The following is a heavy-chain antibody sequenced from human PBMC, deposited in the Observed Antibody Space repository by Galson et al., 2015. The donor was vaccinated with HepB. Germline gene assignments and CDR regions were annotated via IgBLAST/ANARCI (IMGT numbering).Heavy chain of an antibody. CDR2: ISYDGSNK. Sequence: SLRLSCAASGFTFSSYGMHWVRQAPGKGLEWVAVISYDGSNKYYADSVKGRFTISRDNSKNTLYLQMNSLRAEDTAVYYCAKDRELLWFGELSGGMDVWGQGTTVTVSS. V-gene: IGHV3-30*18. J-gene: IGHJ6*02. CDR3: AKDRELLWFGELSGGMDV. CDR1: GFTFSSYG. D-gene: IGHD3-10*01.